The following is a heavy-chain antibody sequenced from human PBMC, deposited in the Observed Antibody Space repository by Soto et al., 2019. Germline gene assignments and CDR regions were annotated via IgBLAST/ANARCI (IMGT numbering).Heavy chain of an antibody. V-gene: IGHV4-34*01. CDR2: INHSGST. J-gene: IGHJ6*02. D-gene: IGHD3-10*01. CDR1: GGSFSGYY. CDR3: ARASHGSGGYYYYGMDV. Sequence: PSETLSLTCAVYGGSFSGYYWSWIRQPPGKGLEWIGEINHSGSTNYNPSLKSRVTISVDTSKNQFSLKLSSVTAADTAVYYCARASHGSGGYYYYGMDVWGQGTTVTVSS.